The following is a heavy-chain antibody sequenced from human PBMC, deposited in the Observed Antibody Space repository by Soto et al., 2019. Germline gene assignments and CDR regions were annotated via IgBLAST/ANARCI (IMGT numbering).Heavy chain of an antibody. Sequence: PGGSLRLSCAASGFTFSSYGMHWVRQAPGKGLEWVAVIWYDGINKFYADSVKGRFTIPRDNSKNTVYLQMNSLRAEDTAVYYCARALYYDFDYWGQGTLVTVSS. V-gene: IGHV3-33*01. CDR2: IWYDGINK. J-gene: IGHJ4*02. CDR1: GFTFSSYG. CDR3: ARALYYDFDY. D-gene: IGHD3-3*01.